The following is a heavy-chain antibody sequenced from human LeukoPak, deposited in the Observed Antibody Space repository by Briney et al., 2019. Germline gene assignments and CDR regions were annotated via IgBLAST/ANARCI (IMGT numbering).Heavy chain of an antibody. J-gene: IGHJ1*01. CDR2: ISNSGST. Sequence: SQTLSLTCTVSGGSISSYYWSWIRQPPGKGLEWIGYISNSGSTNSNPSLKSRVTISVDTSKNQFSLKLSSVTAADTAVYYCARAPYGDLEYFHHWGQGTLVTVSS. CDR1: GGSISSYY. D-gene: IGHD4-17*01. CDR3: ARAPYGDLEYFHH. V-gene: IGHV4-59*08.